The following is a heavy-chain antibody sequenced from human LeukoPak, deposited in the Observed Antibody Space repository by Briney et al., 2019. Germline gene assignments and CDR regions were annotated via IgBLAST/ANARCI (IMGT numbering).Heavy chain of an antibody. Sequence: SETLSLTCTVYGGSFSDYSWSWIRQPPGKGLEWIGEVSHGGATNYNPSLESRVTISIDTSNSQFSLNLKSVTAADAGVHYSARDGIAVFGVITGNYYYMDVWGKGTTVTVSS. V-gene: IGHV4-34*01. CDR1: GGSFSDYS. J-gene: IGHJ6*03. CDR2: VSHGGAT. CDR3: ARDGIAVFGVITGNYYYMDV. D-gene: IGHD3-3*01.